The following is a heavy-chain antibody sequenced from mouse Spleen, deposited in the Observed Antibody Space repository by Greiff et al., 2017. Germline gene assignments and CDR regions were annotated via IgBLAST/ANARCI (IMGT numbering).Heavy chain of an antibody. D-gene: IGHD2-1*01. CDR1: GFTFSNYW. V-gene: IGHV6-6*02. Sequence: EVQLVESGGGLVQPGGSMKLSCVASGFTFSNYWMNWVRQSPEKGLEWVAEIRLKSNNYATHYAESVKGRFTISRDDSKSSVYLQMNNLRAEDTGIYYCTRRSYGNLYYAMDYWGQGTSVTVSS. CDR3: TRRSYGNLYYAMDY. J-gene: IGHJ4*01. CDR2: IRLKSNNYAT.